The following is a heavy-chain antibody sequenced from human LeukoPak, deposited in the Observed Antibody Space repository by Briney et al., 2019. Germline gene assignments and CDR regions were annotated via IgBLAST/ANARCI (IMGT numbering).Heavy chain of an antibody. D-gene: IGHD3-22*01. V-gene: IGHV3-48*03. Sequence: GGSLRLSCAASGFTFSSYEMNWVRQAPGKGLEWVSYISSSGSTIYYADSVKGRFTISRDNAKNSLYLQMNSLRAEDTAVFYCARTPGYYDSSGWHWGQGTLVTVSS. CDR3: ARTPGYYDSSGWH. J-gene: IGHJ4*02. CDR1: GFTFSSYE. CDR2: ISSSGSTI.